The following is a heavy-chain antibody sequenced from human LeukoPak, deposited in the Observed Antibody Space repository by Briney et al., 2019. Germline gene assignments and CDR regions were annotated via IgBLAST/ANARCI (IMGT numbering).Heavy chain of an antibody. J-gene: IGHJ4*02. V-gene: IGHV3-23*01. CDR1: GFTFSSYS. Sequence: GGSLRLSCAASGFTFSSYSMNWVRQAPGKGLEWVSAISGSGTNTYYADSVKGRFTISRDNSKNTLYLQMNSLRAEDTAVYYCARDHGRYCSGGSCSEFWGQGTLVTVSS. CDR2: ISGSGTNT. CDR3: ARDHGRYCSGGSCSEF. D-gene: IGHD2-15*01.